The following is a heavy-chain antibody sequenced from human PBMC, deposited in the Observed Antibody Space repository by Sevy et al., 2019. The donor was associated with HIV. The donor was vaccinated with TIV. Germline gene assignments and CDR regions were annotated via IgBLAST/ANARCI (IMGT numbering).Heavy chain of an antibody. CDR3: ARAGSGWYDHYFDP. D-gene: IGHD6-19*01. J-gene: IGHJ4*02. Sequence: ASVKVSCKASGYTFTSYDINWVRQATGQGLEWMGWMNPNSGNTGYAQKFQGRVTMTRNTSRSTAYMELRSLRSEDTAMYYCARAGSGWYDHYFDPWGQGTRVTVSS. CDR2: MNPNSGNT. CDR1: GYTFTSYD. V-gene: IGHV1-8*01.